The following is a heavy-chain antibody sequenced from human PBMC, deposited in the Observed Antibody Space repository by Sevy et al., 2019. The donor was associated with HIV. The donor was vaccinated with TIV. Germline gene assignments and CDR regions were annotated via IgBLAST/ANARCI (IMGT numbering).Heavy chain of an antibody. Sequence: ASVKVSCKASGYTFTNYYIHWVRQAPGQGLEWMGIIAPNNNFTSCAQKFQGRVTLTRDTSTSTAYMQLSSLRSEDTALYYCARAHCGADCYPPNWFDPWGQGTLVTVSS. D-gene: IGHD2-21*02. CDR2: IAPNNNFT. J-gene: IGHJ5*02. CDR1: GYTFTNYY. V-gene: IGHV1-46*01. CDR3: ARAHCGADCYPPNWFDP.